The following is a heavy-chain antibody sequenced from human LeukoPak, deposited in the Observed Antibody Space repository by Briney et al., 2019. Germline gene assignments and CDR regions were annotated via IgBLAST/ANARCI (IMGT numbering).Heavy chain of an antibody. CDR2: INCNGGST. Sequence: WVSGINCNGGSTGYADSVKGRFTISRDNAKNSLYLQMNSLRAEDTALYYCARAGYGDYFDYWGQGTLVTVSS. V-gene: IGHV3-20*03. J-gene: IGHJ4*02. CDR3: ARAGYGDYFDY. D-gene: IGHD4-17*01.